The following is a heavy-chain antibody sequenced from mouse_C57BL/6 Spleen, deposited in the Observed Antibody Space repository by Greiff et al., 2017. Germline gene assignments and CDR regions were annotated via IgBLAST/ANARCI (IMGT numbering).Heavy chain of an antibody. CDR3: ARGSYDYDGWFAY. CDR2: IYPYNGVS. CDR1: GYSFTGYY. V-gene: IGHV1-31*01. J-gene: IGHJ3*01. D-gene: IGHD2-4*01. Sequence: VQLKESGPELVKPGASVKISCKASGYSFTGYYMHWVKQSHGNILDWIGYIYPYNGVSSYNQKFKGKATLTVDKSSSTAYMELRSLTSEDSAVYYCARGSYDYDGWFAYWGQGTLVTVSA.